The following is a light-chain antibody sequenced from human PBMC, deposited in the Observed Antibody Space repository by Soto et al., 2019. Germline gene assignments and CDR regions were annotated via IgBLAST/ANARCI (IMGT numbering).Light chain of an antibody. V-gene: IGKV2-28*01. CDR1: QSLLHSNGYNY. CDR3: MQALQTPT. Sequence: DIVMTQSPLSLPVTPGEPASISCRSSQSLLHSNGYNYLDWYLQKPGQSPQLLIYWGSNRASGVADRFSGSGSGTDFTMKISRVEAEDVGVYYCMQALQTPTFGQGTRLEIK. CDR2: WGS. J-gene: IGKJ5*01.